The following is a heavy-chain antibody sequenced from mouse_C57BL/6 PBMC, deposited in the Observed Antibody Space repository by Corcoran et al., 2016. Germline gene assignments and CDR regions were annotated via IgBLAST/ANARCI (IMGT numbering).Heavy chain of an antibody. CDR1: GYTFTDYY. J-gene: IGHJ4*01. V-gene: IGHV1-26*01. CDR3: ARFGYYGYGYYAMDY. Sequence: EVQLQQSGPELVKTGASVKISCKASGYTFTDYYMNWVKQSHGKSLEWIGDINPINGGTSHNQKFKGKATVTVDKSSSTAYMELRSLTSEDSAVYYCARFGYYGYGYYAMDYWGQGTSVTVSS. D-gene: IGHD2-2*01. CDR2: INPINGGT.